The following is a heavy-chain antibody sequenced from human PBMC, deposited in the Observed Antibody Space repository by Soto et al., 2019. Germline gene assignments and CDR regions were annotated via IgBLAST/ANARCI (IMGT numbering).Heavy chain of an antibody. J-gene: IGHJ6*02. CDR1: GDSVSSNSAA. CDR3: ARDVLVVVAAIYYYYGMDV. D-gene: IGHD2-15*01. Sequence: SQTLSLTCAISGDSVSSNSAAWNWLRQSPSRGLEWLGRTYYRSKWYNDYAVSVKSRITINPDTSKNQFSLQLNSVTPEDTAVYYCARDVLVVVAAIYYYYGMDVWGQGTTVTVSS. V-gene: IGHV6-1*01. CDR2: TYYRSKWYN.